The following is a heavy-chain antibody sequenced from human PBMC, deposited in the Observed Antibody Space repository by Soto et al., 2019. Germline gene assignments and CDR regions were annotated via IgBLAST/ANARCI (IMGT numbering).Heavy chain of an antibody. J-gene: IGHJ4*02. CDR1: GFTFSSYG. Sequence: QVQLVESGGGVVQPGRSLRLSCAASGFTFSSYGMHWVRQASGKGLEWVAVIWYDGSNKYYADSVKGRFTISRDNSKNTLYLQMNSLRAEDTAVYYCARDRYYGSGTHPFDYWGQGTLVTVSS. D-gene: IGHD3-10*01. CDR3: ARDRYYGSGTHPFDY. CDR2: IWYDGSNK. V-gene: IGHV3-33*01.